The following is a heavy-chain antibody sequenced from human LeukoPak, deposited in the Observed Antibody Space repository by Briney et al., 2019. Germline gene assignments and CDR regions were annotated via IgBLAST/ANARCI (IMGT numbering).Heavy chain of an antibody. Sequence: PGGSLRLSCAASGFTFSSYAMSWVRQAPGKGLEWVSAISGSGGSTYYADSVKGWFTISRDNSKNTLYLQMNSLRAEDTAVYYCAKVRTRYDSSGYVDYWGQGTLVTVSS. CDR1: GFTFSSYA. CDR2: ISGSGGST. J-gene: IGHJ4*02. V-gene: IGHV3-23*01. D-gene: IGHD3-22*01. CDR3: AKVRTRYDSSGYVDY.